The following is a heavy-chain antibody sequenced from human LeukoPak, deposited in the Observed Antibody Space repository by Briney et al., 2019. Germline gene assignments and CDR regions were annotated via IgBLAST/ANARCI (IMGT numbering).Heavy chain of an antibody. CDR2: ISSSSSYT. CDR3: ASRLYYYDSSGYSD. V-gene: IGHV3-11*06. Sequence: GGSLRLSCAASGFTFSDYYMSWIRRAPGKGLEWVSYISSSSSYTNYADSVKGRFTISRDNAKNSLYLQMNSLRAEDTAVYYCASRLYYYDSSGYSDWGQGTLVTVSS. CDR1: GFTFSDYY. J-gene: IGHJ4*02. D-gene: IGHD3-22*01.